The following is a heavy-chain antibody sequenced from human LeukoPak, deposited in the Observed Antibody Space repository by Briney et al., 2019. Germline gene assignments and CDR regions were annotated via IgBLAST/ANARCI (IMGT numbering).Heavy chain of an antibody. CDR1: GGSISSSSYY. CDR3: ARDRTIAAAGTSLFDY. D-gene: IGHD6-13*01. CDR2: IYYSGST. J-gene: IGHJ4*02. V-gene: IGHV4-39*07. Sequence: SETLSLTCTVSGGSISSSSYYWGWIRQPPGTGLEWIGSIYYSGSTYYNPSLKSRVTISVDTSKNQFSLKLSSVTAADTAVYYCARDRTIAAAGTSLFDYWGQGTLVTVSS.